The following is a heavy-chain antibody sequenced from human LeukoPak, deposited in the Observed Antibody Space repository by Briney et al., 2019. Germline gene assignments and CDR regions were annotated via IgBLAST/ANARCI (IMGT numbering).Heavy chain of an antibody. CDR1: GFTFTDHY. J-gene: IGHJ5*02. CDR3: ARGAGPLFDP. CDR2: ISDSGGTI. Sequence: PGGSLRLSCAASGFTFTDHYMSWIRQAPGKGLEWISYISDSGGTIHYADSVKGRFTISRDNAKSSLYLQTNSLRAEDTAVYYCARGAGPLFDPWGQGTLVTVSS. V-gene: IGHV3-11*01.